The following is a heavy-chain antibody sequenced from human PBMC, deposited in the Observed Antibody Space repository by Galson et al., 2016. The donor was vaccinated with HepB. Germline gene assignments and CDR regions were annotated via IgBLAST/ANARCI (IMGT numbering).Heavy chain of an antibody. D-gene: IGHD1-26*01. CDR3: ARARVGLKRDYYYYYGMDV. V-gene: IGHV4-4*02. CDR2: IYQSGIT. Sequence: ETLSLTCVVSGGSISSDNWWSWVRQSPGTGLEWIGEIYQSGITNDNPSLKSRVTMLVDESKNQFSLKMSSVTAADTAIYYCARARVGLKRDYYYYYGMDVWGQGTTVTVSS. CDR1: GGSISSDNW. J-gene: IGHJ6*02.